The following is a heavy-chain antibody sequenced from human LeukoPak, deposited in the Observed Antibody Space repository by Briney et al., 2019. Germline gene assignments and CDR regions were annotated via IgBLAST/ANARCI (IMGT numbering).Heavy chain of an antibody. CDR2: INPNSGGT. J-gene: IGHJ3*02. CDR1: GYTFTSYY. Sequence: ASVKVSCKASGYTFTSYYMHWVRQAPGQGLEWMGWINPNSGGTNYAQKFQGRGTMTRDTSISTAYMELSRLRSDDTAVYYCARDLRGVSLIDIWGQGTMVTVSS. CDR3: ARDLRGVSLIDI. D-gene: IGHD3-10*01. V-gene: IGHV1-2*02.